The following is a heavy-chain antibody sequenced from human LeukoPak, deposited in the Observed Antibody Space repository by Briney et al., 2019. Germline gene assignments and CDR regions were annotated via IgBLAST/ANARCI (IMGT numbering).Heavy chain of an antibody. CDR1: GYIFTTYW. Sequence: PGESLKISCKGSGYIFTTYWIGWVRQMPGKGLEWMGIIYPGDSDPRYSPSFQGQVTISADKSIGTAYLQWSSLKASDSAMYYCVRHGLGSSWFGFDYWGQGALVTVSS. CDR2: IYPGDSDP. J-gene: IGHJ4*02. V-gene: IGHV5-51*01. CDR3: VRHGLGSSWFGFDY. D-gene: IGHD6-13*01.